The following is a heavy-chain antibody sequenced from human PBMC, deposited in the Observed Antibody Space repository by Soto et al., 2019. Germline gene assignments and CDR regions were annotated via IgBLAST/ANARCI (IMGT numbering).Heavy chain of an antibody. CDR3: AKEPPICGNDCYSLFDY. D-gene: IGHD2-21*02. V-gene: IGHV3-23*01. CDR1: GFTFSNYP. J-gene: IGHJ4*02. CDR2: ITGSSRTT. Sequence: EVQLLESGGGLVQPGGSLRLSCAASGFTFSNYPMGWVRQAPGKGLEWVSVITGSSRTTHYADSVKGRFTISRDNSKNTVYLQMNSLRAEDTAIYRCAKEPPICGNDCYSLFDYWGQGTLVTVSS.